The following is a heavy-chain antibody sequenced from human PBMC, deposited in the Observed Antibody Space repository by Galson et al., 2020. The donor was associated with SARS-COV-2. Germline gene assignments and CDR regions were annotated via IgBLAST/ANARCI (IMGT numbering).Heavy chain of an antibody. CDR2: IYHSGST. CDR3: ARGSGGSSSSWLDAFDI. Sequence: SETLSLTCAVSGGSISSSNWWSWVRQPPGKGLEWIGEIYHSGSTNYNPSLKSRVTISVDKSKNQFSRKLSSVTAADTAVYYCARGSGGSSSSWLDAFDIWGQGTMVTVSS. D-gene: IGHD6-13*01. J-gene: IGHJ3*02. V-gene: IGHV4-4*02. CDR1: GGSISSSNW.